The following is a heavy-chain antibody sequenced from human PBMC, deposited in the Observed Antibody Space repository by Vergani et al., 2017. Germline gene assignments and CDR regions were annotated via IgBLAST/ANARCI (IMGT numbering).Heavy chain of an antibody. V-gene: IGHV3-30*18. CDR1: GFTFSSYG. Sequence: QVQLVESGGGVVQPGRSLRLSCAASGFTFSSYGMHWVRQAPGKGLEWVAVISYDGSNKYYADSVKGRFTISRDNSKNTLYLQMNSLRAEDTAVYYCAKDVTIFGVVIPDYYYYGMDVWGQGTTVTVSS. CDR3: AKDVTIFGVVIPDYYYYGMDV. D-gene: IGHD3-3*01. CDR2: ISYDGSNK. J-gene: IGHJ6*02.